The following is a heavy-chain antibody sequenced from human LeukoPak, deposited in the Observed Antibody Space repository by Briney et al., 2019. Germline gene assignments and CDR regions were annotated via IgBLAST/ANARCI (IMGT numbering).Heavy chain of an antibody. Sequence: GGSLRLSCAASGFTFSSYSMNWVRQAPGKGLEWVSSISSSSGYIYYADSVKGRFTISRDNAKNSLYLQMNSLRAEDTAVYYCARDRYFDWPHAADYWGQGTLVTVSS. CDR1: GFTFSSYS. J-gene: IGHJ4*02. CDR2: ISSSSGYI. CDR3: ARDRYFDWPHAADY. D-gene: IGHD3-9*01. V-gene: IGHV3-21*01.